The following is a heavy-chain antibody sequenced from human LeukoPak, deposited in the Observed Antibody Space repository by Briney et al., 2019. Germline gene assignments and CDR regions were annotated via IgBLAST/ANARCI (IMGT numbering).Heavy chain of an antibody. V-gene: IGHV1-69*13. CDR2: IIPIFGTA. Sequence: SVKVSCKASGGTFSSYAISWARQAPGQGLEWMGGIIPIFGTANYAQKFQGRVTITADESTSTAYMELSSLRSEDTAVYYCARYGDSALYFDYWGQGTLVTVSS. D-gene: IGHD4-17*01. J-gene: IGHJ4*02. CDR3: ARYGDSALYFDY. CDR1: GGTFSSYA.